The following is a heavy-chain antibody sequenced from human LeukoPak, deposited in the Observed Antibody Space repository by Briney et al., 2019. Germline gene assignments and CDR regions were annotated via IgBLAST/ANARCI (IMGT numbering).Heavy chain of an antibody. CDR2: ISGSGGST. Sequence: GGSLRLSCAASGFTFSSYAMSWVRQAPGKGLEWVSAISGSGGSTYYADSVKGRFTISRDNSKNTLYLQMNSLRAEDTAVYYCAKPPVGTTQWLAFDYWGQGTLVTVSS. CDR1: GFTFSSYA. CDR3: AKPPVGTTQWLAFDY. J-gene: IGHJ4*02. V-gene: IGHV3-23*01. D-gene: IGHD6-19*01.